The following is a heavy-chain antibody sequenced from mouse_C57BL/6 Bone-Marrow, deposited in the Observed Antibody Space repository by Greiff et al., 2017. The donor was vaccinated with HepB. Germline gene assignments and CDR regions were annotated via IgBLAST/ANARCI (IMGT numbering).Heavy chain of an antibody. D-gene: IGHD1-1*01. CDR1: GFNIKDYY. CDR2: IDPEDGDT. V-gene: IGHV14-1*01. J-gene: IGHJ4*01. Sequence: VQLKQSGAELVRPGASVKLSCTASGFNIKDYYMHWVKQRPEQGLEWIGRIDPEDGDTEYAPKFQGKATMTADTSSNTAYLQLSSLTSEDTAVYYCTTANYYGSSSYVMDYWGQGTSVTVSS. CDR3: TTANYYGSSSYVMDY.